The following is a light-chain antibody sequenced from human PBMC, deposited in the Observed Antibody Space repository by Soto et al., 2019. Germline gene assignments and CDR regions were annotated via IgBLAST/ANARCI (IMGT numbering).Light chain of an antibody. Sequence: QSVLTQPASASGTPGQRITISCSGSISNIGSNYVYWYQQLPGTAPKLLIYGNYQRPSGVPDRFSGSKSGTSDTLAISGLRSEDEDDYFCAAWDDSLSGSFVFATGTKVTVL. CDR2: GNY. J-gene: IGLJ1*01. CDR1: ISNIGSNY. V-gene: IGLV1-47*02. CDR3: AAWDDSLSGSFV.